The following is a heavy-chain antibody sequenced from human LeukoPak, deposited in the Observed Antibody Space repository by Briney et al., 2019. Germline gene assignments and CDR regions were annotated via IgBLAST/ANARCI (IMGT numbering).Heavy chain of an antibody. CDR3: ARGLGDYNTNWFPVSGY. CDR1: GYTFTTYD. D-gene: IGHD6-13*01. Sequence: ASVKVSCKASGYTFTTYDIGWVRQATGQGLEWMGWMNPDNGDTGYAQRFQGRVTMTRDTSTSTAYMELSSLRSEDTAVYYCARGLGDYNTNWFPVSGYWGQGTLVTVSS. CDR2: MNPDNGDT. V-gene: IGHV1-8*01. J-gene: IGHJ4*02.